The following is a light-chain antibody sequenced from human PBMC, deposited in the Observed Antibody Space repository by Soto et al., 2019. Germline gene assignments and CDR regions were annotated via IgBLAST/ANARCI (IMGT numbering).Light chain of an antibody. CDR1: QSVSRN. V-gene: IGKV3-11*01. Sequence: EIMVTQAASTLSVSTGERATLSCRASQSVSRNLAWYQQKPGQAPRLLIYGASTRATGIPARFSGSGSGTDFTLTISSLEPEDFAVYYCQQRSNWPSWTFAQGTKVDIK. CDR2: GAS. J-gene: IGKJ1*01. CDR3: QQRSNWPSWT.